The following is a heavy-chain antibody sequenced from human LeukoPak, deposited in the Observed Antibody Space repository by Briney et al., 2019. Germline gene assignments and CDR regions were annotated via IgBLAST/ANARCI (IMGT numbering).Heavy chain of an antibody. V-gene: IGHV3-7*05. CDR1: GFTFSSYW. J-gene: IGHJ4*02. CDR2: IKQDGSEK. D-gene: IGHD6-13*01. CDR3: AILTGYSSSWYDY. Sequence: GGSLRLSCAASGFTFSSYWMSWVRQAPGKGLEWVANIKQDGSEKYYVDSVKGRFTISRDNSKNTLYLQMNSLRAEDTAVYYCAILTGYSSSWYDYWGQGTLVTVTA.